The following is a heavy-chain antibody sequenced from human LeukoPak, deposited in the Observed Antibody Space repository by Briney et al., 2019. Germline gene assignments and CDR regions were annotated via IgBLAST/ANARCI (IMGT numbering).Heavy chain of an antibody. CDR2: IYYSGNT. J-gene: IGHJ5*02. CDR3: ATSPDDYGDYATGTWFDP. Sequence: PSETLSLTCTVWVDSISSSSNYCGWSRQPPGKVRELIWRIYYSGNTYYNPSLKSRVTISVDTSKTHSSLKLSYVPDADTAVYYCATSPDDYGDYATGTWFDPWGQGILVTVSS. V-gene: IGHV4-39*02. D-gene: IGHD4-17*01. CDR1: VDSISSSSNY.